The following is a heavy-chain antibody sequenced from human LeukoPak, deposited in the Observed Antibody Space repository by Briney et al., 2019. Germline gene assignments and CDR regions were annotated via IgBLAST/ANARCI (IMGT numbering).Heavy chain of an antibody. CDR3: ARVGFWSGYSFDY. V-gene: IGHV4-34*01. CDR2: INHSGST. J-gene: IGHJ4*02. D-gene: IGHD3-3*01. Sequence: PSETLSLTCAVYGGSFSGYYWSWIRQPPGKGLEWIGEINHSGSTNYNPSLKSRVTISVDTSKNQFSLKLSSVTAADTAVYYCARVGFWSGYSFDYWGQGTLVTVSS. CDR1: GGSFSGYY.